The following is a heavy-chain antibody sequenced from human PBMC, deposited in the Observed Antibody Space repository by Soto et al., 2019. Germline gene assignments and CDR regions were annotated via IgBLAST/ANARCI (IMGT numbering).Heavy chain of an antibody. CDR2: INPNSGGT. Sequence: ASVKVSCKASGYTFTGYYVHWVRQAPGQGLEWMGWINPNSGGTNYAQKFQSRVIMTRDTSISTAYMELSRLRSDDTAVYYCASPQGSDAFDIWGQGTMVTVSS. CDR1: GYTFTGYY. J-gene: IGHJ3*02. V-gene: IGHV1-2*02. CDR3: ASPQGSDAFDI.